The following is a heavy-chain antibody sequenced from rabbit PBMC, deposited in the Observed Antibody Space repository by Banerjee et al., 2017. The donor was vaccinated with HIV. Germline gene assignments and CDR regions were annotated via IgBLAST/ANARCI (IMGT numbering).Heavy chain of an antibody. J-gene: IGHJ4*01. CDR3: ARDLTGVIGWNFNL. CDR2: IYTRDDRT. V-gene: IGHV1S47*01. CDR1: GSAISSNA. D-gene: IGHD1-1*01. Sequence: QEQLVESGGGLVQPEGSLTLTCKASGSAISSNAMCWVRQAPGKGLELIACIYTRDDRTWYASWAKGRFTISKTSSTTVTLQMTSLTAADTATYFCARDLTGVIGWNFNLWGPGTLVTVS.